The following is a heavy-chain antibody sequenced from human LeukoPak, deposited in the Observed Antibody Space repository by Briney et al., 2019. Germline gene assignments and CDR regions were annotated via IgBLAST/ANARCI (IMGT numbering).Heavy chain of an antibody. Sequence: SETLSLTCTVSGGSVSSDYWSWIRQPPGKGLEWIGYMHSNGNSAYNPSLSSRVTVSLDTSKNQFSLKLSSVTAADTAVYYCAREPTRGTAAKAYGMDVWGQGTTVTVSS. D-gene: IGHD5-24*01. CDR3: AREPTRGTAAKAYGMDV. J-gene: IGHJ6*02. CDR1: GGSVSSDY. CDR2: MHSNGNS. V-gene: IGHV4-59*02.